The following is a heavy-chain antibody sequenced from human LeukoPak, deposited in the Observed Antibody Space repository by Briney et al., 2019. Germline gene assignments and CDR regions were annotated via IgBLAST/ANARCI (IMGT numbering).Heavy chain of an antibody. J-gene: IGHJ4*02. D-gene: IGHD6-19*01. CDR1: GGSISSYY. CDR2: IYTSGST. CDR3: ARGHSSGWYFFD. V-gene: IGHV4-4*07. Sequence: SETLSLTCTVSGGSISSYYWSWIRQRAGKGLEWIGRIYTSGSTNYNPSLKSRVTMSVDTSKNQFSLKLSSVTAADTAVYYCARGHSSGWYFFDWGQGTLVTVSS.